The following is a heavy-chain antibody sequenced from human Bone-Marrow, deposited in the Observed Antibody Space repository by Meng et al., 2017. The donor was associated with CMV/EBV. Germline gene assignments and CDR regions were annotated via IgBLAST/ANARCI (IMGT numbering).Heavy chain of an antibody. V-gene: IGHV3-33*01. Sequence: GESLKISCAASGFTFSSYGMHWVRQAPGKGLEWVAVIWYDGSNKYYADSVKGRFTISRDNSKNTLYLQMNSLRAEDTAVYYCAREGVGALSYWGQGTLVTVSS. CDR1: GFTFSSYG. CDR3: AREGVGALSY. J-gene: IGHJ4*02. CDR2: IWYDGSNK. D-gene: IGHD1-26*01.